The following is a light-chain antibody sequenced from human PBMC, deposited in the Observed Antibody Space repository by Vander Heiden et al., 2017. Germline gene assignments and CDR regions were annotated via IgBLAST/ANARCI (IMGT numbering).Light chain of an antibody. Sequence: QSVLTQPPSASGTPGQRVPISCSGSSSNMGSNDVHWDQQLPGTAPKLLVYRNNQRPSGVPDRFSGSKSGTSASLAISGLRSEDEADYYCAAWDDSLSGWVFGGGTKLTVL. V-gene: IGLV1-47*01. J-gene: IGLJ3*02. CDR3: AAWDDSLSGWV. CDR1: SSNMGSND. CDR2: RNN.